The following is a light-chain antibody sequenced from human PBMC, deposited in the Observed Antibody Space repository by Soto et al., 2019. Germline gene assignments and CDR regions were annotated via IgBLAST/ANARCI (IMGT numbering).Light chain of an antibody. J-gene: IGLJ1*01. CDR1: NPNIGSNV. V-gene: IGLV1-47*02. CDR3: AAWDYSLSGFYV. CDR2: SNN. Sequence: QSVLTNPPSASGTPGQRVTISCSGSNPNIGSNVANWYQQLPGTAPKLLIYSNNQRPSGVPDRFFGSKSGTSASLAIRGLRSEDEADYYCAAWDYSLSGFYVFGTGTKVTVL.